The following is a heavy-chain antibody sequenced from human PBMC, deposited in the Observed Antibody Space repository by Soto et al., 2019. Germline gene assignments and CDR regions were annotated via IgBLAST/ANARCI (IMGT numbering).Heavy chain of an antibody. D-gene: IGHD6-13*01. CDR1: GGSFSGYY. CDR3: ARVAKQQLVRVMDV. V-gene: IGHV4-34*01. Sequence: SETLSLTCAVYGGSFSGYYWSWIRQPPGKGLEWIGEINHSGSTNYNPSLKSRFTISVGTSKNKLSLKLSSVPAADTAVYYCARVAKQQLVRVMDVWGQGTTVTVSS. CDR2: INHSGST. J-gene: IGHJ6*02.